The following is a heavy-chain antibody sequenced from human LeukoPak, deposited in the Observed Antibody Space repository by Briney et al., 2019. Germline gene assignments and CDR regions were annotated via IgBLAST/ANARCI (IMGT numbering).Heavy chain of an antibody. J-gene: IGHJ5*02. V-gene: IGHV3-48*02. CDR3: ARDVSGGSCYLGCWFDP. CDR2: ISSSSSTI. Sequence: GGSLRLSCAASGFTFSRYSMNWVRQAPGKGLEWVSYISSSSSTISYADSVKGRFTISRDNAKNSLYLQMDSLRDEDTAVYYCARDVSGGSCYLGCWFDPWGQGTLVTVSS. D-gene: IGHD2-15*01. CDR1: GFTFSRYS.